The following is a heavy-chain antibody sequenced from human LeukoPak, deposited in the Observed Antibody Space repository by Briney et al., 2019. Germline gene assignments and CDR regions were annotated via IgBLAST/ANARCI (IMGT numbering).Heavy chain of an antibody. Sequence: SVTVSCKASGFIFSSSAVQWVRQARGQRLEWIGWIVVGSGNTNYAQNFQERVTITRDMSTSTAYMELSSLRSEDTAVYYCVADCYGDCIDWGQGTLVTVSS. CDR1: GFIFSSSA. D-gene: IGHD4-17*01. J-gene: IGHJ4*02. CDR3: VADCYGDCID. V-gene: IGHV1-58*01. CDR2: IVVGSGNT.